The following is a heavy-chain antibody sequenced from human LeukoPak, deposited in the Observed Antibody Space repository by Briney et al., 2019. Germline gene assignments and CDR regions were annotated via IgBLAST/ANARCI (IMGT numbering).Heavy chain of an antibody. J-gene: IGHJ4*02. CDR2: IYYSGST. V-gene: IGHV4-39*07. CDR3: ARVLINSSSSRTIDY. Sequence: PSETLSLTCTVSGGSISSSSYYWGWIRQPPGKGLEWIGSIYYSGSTYYNPSLKSRVTISVDTSKNQFSLKLSSVTAADTAVYYCARVLINSSSSRTIDYWGQGTLVTVSS. CDR1: GGSISSSSYY. D-gene: IGHD6-6*01.